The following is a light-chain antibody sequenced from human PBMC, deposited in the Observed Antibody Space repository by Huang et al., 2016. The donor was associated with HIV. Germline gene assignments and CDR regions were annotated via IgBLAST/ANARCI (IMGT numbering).Light chain of an antibody. CDR1: QDIGSN. CDR2: GAS. CDR3: QQYNNWPRT. Sequence: DIVMTQSPVTLSVSPGQRATLSCRASQDIGSNLAWYQQKPGQPPRRLISGASTRATGAPDRFSGSGSETDFTLAISSLQSEDSAVYFCQQYNNWPRTFGQGTKVEIK. V-gene: IGKV3D-15*01. J-gene: IGKJ1*01.